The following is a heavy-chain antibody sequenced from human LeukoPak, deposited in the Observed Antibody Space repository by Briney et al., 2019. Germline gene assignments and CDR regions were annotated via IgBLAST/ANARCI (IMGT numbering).Heavy chain of an antibody. D-gene: IGHD5-18*01. Sequence: TGGSLRLSCAASGFTFSTYWMHWVRQAPGKGLVWVSRINSDESSTDYVDSVKGRFTISRDNSKNTLYLQMNSLRAEDTAVYYCTTDFLAMVTDFDYWGQGTLVTVSS. J-gene: IGHJ4*02. CDR3: TTDFLAMVTDFDY. V-gene: IGHV3-74*01. CDR1: GFTFSTYW. CDR2: INSDESST.